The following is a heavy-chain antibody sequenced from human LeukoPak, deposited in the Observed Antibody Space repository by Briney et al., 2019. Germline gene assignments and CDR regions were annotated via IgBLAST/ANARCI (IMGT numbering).Heavy chain of an antibody. CDR1: GFTFDDYA. Sequence: GRSLRLSCAASGFTFDDYAMHWVRQAPGKGLEWVSGISWNSGSIGYADSVKGRFTISRDNSKNTLYLQMNSLRAEDTAVYYCAKEDTYYDFWSGYCDYWGQGTLVTVSS. CDR3: AKEDTYYDFWSGYCDY. CDR2: ISWNSGSI. D-gene: IGHD3-3*01. V-gene: IGHV3-9*01. J-gene: IGHJ4*02.